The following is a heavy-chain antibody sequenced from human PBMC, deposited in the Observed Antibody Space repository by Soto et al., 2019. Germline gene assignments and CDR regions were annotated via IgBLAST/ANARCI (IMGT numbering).Heavy chain of an antibody. CDR1: GGSISSYY. D-gene: IGHD2-15*01. CDR2: IYYSGST. Sequence: PSETLSLTCTVSGGSISSYYWSWIRQPPGKGLEWIGYIYYSGSTNYNPSLKSRVTISVDTSKNQFSLKLSSVTAADTAVYYCARMPCSGCSCYPPSYDYWGQGTLVTVSS. CDR3: ARMPCSGCSCYPPSYDY. V-gene: IGHV4-59*08. J-gene: IGHJ4*02.